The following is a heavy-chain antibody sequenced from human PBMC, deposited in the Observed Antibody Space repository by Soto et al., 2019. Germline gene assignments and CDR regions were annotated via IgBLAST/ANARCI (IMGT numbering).Heavy chain of an antibody. Sequence: LKISCAASGFTFSNYAMSWVRQAPGKGLEWVSAISGSGSNTYYADSVKGRSTISRDNSKNTLYLQMNSLRAEDTAVYYCAKDSRGYSRPVDYWGQGTLVTVSS. CDR1: GFTFSNYA. CDR3: AKDSRGYSRPVDY. CDR2: ISGSGSNT. V-gene: IGHV3-23*01. D-gene: IGHD5-18*01. J-gene: IGHJ4*02.